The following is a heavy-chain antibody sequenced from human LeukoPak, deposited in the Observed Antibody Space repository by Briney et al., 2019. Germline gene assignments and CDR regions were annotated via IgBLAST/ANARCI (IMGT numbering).Heavy chain of an antibody. Sequence: SQSLSLTCAVSGGSLSSGDYYSGWIRPPPGKGLGWIGYIYYSGGTYYNPSLKSRVTLSVDTCKKQFSLRLSSVSPPDTPAYFCARDGSGATYHHRTPHNWFDTWGQGTLVTVSS. CDR2: IYYSGGT. V-gene: IGHV4-30-4*01. CDR1: GGSLSSGDYY. J-gene: IGHJ5*02. CDR3: ARDGSGATYHHRTPHNWFDT. D-gene: IGHD3-10*01.